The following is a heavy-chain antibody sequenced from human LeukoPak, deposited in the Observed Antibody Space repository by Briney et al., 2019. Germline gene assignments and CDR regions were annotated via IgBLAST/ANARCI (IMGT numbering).Heavy chain of an antibody. CDR1: GGSFSGYY. Sequence: SSETLSLTCAVYGGSFSGYYWSWIRQPPGKGLEWIGEINHSGSTNYNPSLKSRVTISVDTSKNQFSLKLSSVTAADTAVYYCAPPIRGYSSSWYDYWGQGTLVTVSS. CDR2: INHSGST. V-gene: IGHV4-34*01. J-gene: IGHJ4*02. CDR3: APPIRGYSSSWYDY. D-gene: IGHD6-13*01.